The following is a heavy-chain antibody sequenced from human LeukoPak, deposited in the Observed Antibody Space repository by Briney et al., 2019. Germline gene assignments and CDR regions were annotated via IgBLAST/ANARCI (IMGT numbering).Heavy chain of an antibody. D-gene: IGHD3-10*02. Sequence: SVTVSCKASGGTFSSYAISWVRQAPGQGLEWMGGIIPIFGTANYAQKFQGRVTITADESTSTAYMELSSLRSEDTAVYYCAKDPPMYGLGYFDYWGQGTLVTVSS. CDR1: GGTFSSYA. CDR2: IIPIFGTA. CDR3: AKDPPMYGLGYFDY. J-gene: IGHJ4*02. V-gene: IGHV1-69*13.